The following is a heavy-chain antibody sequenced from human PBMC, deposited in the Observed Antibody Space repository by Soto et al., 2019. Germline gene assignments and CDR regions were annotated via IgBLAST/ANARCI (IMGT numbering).Heavy chain of an antibody. CDR3: AKSMTTVTTGAFDI. D-gene: IGHD4-17*01. J-gene: IGHJ3*02. Sequence: EVQLLESGGGLVQPGWSLRLSCSASGFTFSSYAMSWVRQAPGKGLEWVSAISGSGGSTYYADSLKGRFTISRDNSKNTLYLPMNRLRAEETAVYYCAKSMTTVTTGAFDIWGQGKMVTVSS. CDR2: ISGSGGST. V-gene: IGHV3-23*01. CDR1: GFTFSSYA.